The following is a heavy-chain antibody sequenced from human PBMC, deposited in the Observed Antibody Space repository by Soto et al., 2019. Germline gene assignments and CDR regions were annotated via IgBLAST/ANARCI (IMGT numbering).Heavy chain of an antibody. D-gene: IGHD6-13*01. CDR2: ISGSGGST. CDR1: XXXFSNYA. V-gene: IGHV3-23*01. Sequence: EVQLLESGGGLVQPGXSLRLSCAASXXXFSNYAVTWVRQAPGKGLEWVSTISGSGGSTYYADSVKGRFTISRDNSKNSLYLQMNSLRAEDTAVYYCAKDQGSSWYEIDYXXQGTLVTVSS. CDR3: AKDQGSSWYEIDY. J-gene: IGHJ4*02.